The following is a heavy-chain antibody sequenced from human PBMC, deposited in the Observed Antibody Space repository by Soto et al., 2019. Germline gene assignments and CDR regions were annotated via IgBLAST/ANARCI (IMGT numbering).Heavy chain of an antibody. CDR3: AGTDRGSYYGCEY. CDR1: GFTFSSYS. CDR2: ISSSSRYI. D-gene: IGHD1-26*01. J-gene: IGHJ4*01. V-gene: IGHV3-21*01. Sequence: WGSRRLSCAASGFTFSSYSMNWVRQDPGKGLEWVSSISSSSRYIYYADSVKGRFTISRDNAKNSLYLQMNSLRAEDTAVYYCAGTDRGSYYGCEYWGDGKMVIVSA.